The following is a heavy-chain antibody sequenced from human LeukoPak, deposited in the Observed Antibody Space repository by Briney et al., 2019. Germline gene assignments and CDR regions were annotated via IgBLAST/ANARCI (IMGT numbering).Heavy chain of an antibody. V-gene: IGHV3-23*01. CDR3: ARLVIPSHSRWFDP. Sequence: GGSPRLSCTASGFIFNNYAMSWVRQAPGPGLELVSTISQGGETPYYADSVKGRFTVSRDNSKNTLYLQIDSLSAEDTAVYYCARLVIPSHSRWFDPWGQGTLVTVSS. CDR1: GFIFNNYA. D-gene: IGHD2-21*01. CDR2: ISQGGETP. J-gene: IGHJ5*02.